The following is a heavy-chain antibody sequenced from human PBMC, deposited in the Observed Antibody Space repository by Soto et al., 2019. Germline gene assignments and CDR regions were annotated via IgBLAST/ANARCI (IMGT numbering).Heavy chain of an antibody. CDR2: TYFRSKWYN. CDR1: GDSVSSDSAA. V-gene: IGHV6-1*01. CDR3: ARGGSYYNWFDP. J-gene: IGHJ5*02. Sequence: PSQTLSLTCVISGDSVSSDSAAWNWIRQSPSRGLEWLGRTYFRSKWYNDYVISLKGRIIINPDTSRNQFSLQLNSVTPEDTAVYYCARGGSYYNWFDPWGQGTLVTVSS. D-gene: IGHD1-26*01.